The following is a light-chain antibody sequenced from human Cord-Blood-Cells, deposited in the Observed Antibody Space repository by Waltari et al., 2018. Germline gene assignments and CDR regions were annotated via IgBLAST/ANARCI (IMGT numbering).Light chain of an antibody. CDR3: QQSYSIPWT. V-gene: IGKV1-39*01. Sequence: DIQMTQSPSYLSASVGDRVNLTWRARQSISSYLNWYQQKPGKAPKLLIYAAYSLQSGVPSSFSGSGSGSDVTLTISSLQPYDFATYYCQQSYSIPWTFCQGTKVEIK. J-gene: IGKJ1*01. CDR1: QSISSY. CDR2: AAY.